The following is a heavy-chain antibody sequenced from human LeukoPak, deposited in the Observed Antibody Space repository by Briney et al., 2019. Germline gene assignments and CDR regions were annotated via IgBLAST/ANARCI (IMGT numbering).Heavy chain of an antibody. D-gene: IGHD2-8*01. CDR3: WRPHCSNSVCSSSRVDF. CDR2: IYYSGST. CDR1: GGSFRSSSYY. J-gene: IGHJ4*02. Sequence: SETLSLTCTVSGGSFRSSSYYWGWIRQTPGKGLEWIGCIYYSGSTYYNPSLKSRVTISVDTSENQFSLKLSSVTAADTAVYYCWRPHCSNSVCSSSRVDFWGQGTLVTVSS. V-gene: IGHV4-39*01.